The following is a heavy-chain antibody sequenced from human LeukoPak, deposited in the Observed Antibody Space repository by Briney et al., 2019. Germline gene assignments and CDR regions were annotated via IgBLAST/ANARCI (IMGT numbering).Heavy chain of an antibody. CDR1: GYTFTSYG. V-gene: IGHV1-2*02. D-gene: IGHD3-22*01. CDR3: AIENYYDSSGYSKAFDY. CDR2: IEPNSGGA. Sequence: GASVKVSCKASGYTFTSYGISWVRQAPGQGLEWMGGIEPNSGGAVYGQNFRGRVTVTRDTSVSTAYMELSRLRSDDTAVYYCAIENYYDSSGYSKAFDYWGQGTLVTVSS. J-gene: IGHJ4*02.